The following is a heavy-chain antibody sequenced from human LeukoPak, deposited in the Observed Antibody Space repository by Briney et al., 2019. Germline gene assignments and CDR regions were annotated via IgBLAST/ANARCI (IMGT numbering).Heavy chain of an antibody. Sequence: PGRSLRLSCAASGFTFDDYAMHWVRHAPGKGLEWVSGISWNSGSIGYADSVKGRFTISRDNAKNSLYLQMNSLRAEDTAVYYRAKYRGSGGSCYSFDYWGQGTLVTVSS. J-gene: IGHJ4*02. D-gene: IGHD2-15*01. CDR1: GFTFDDYA. V-gene: IGHV3-9*01. CDR2: ISWNSGSI. CDR3: AKYRGSGGSCYSFDY.